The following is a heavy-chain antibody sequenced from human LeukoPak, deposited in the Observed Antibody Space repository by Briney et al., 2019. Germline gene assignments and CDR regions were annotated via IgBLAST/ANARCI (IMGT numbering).Heavy chain of an antibody. CDR1: GFTFSDHY. D-gene: IGHD3-22*01. CDR2: IRNKANSYST. V-gene: IGHV3-72*01. CDR3: TSVNYFDSSGYSLDAFDI. J-gene: IGHJ3*02. Sequence: PGGSLGLSCAASGFTFSDHYMDWVRQAPGKGLEWVGRIRNKANSYSTEYAASVKGRFTISRDDSENSVYLQMNSLKTEDTAVYSCTSVNYFDSSGYSLDAFDIWGQGTMATVSS.